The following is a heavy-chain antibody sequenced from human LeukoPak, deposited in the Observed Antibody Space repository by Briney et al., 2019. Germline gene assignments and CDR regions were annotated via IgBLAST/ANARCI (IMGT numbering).Heavy chain of an antibody. Sequence: GGSLRLSCAASGFTFNSYEMNWVRQAPGKGLEWVSYIGRSGTTTYSADSVKGRFTISRDNAKNSLYLQMNSLRAKDTAVYYCAREGVLRHNTFDIWGQGTMVTVSA. V-gene: IGHV3-48*03. J-gene: IGHJ3*02. CDR3: AREGVLRHNTFDI. CDR1: GFTFNSYE. D-gene: IGHD4-17*01. CDR2: IGRSGTTT.